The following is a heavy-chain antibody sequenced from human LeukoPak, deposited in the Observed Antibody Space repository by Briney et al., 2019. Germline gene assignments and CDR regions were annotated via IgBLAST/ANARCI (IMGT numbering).Heavy chain of an antibody. CDR2: ISSSSSYT. CDR3: AKDGGKNHRILEWLSGPRGNYYYGMDV. D-gene: IGHD3-3*01. Sequence: NPGGSLRLSCAASGFTFSDYYMSWIRQAPGKGLEWVSYISSSSSYTNYADSVKGRFTISRDNAKNSLYLQMNSLRAEDTAVYYCAKDGGKNHRILEWLSGPRGNYYYGMDVWGQGTTVTVSS. J-gene: IGHJ6*02. V-gene: IGHV3-11*05. CDR1: GFTFSDYY.